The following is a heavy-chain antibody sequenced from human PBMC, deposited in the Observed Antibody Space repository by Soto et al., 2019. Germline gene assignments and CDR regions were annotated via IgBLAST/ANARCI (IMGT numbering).Heavy chain of an antibody. V-gene: IGHV3-30-3*01. CDR3: AREGHYGEYYFDY. Sequence: QVQLVESGGGVVQPGRSLRLSCAAPGFTFSIYAMHWVRQPPGKGLEWVAVISKDGSDKYYADSVKGRFTISRDNSKNTLYLQMNSLRAEDTAVYYCAREGHYGEYYFDYWGQGTLVTVSS. D-gene: IGHD4-17*01. J-gene: IGHJ4*02. CDR2: ISKDGSDK. CDR1: GFTFSIYA.